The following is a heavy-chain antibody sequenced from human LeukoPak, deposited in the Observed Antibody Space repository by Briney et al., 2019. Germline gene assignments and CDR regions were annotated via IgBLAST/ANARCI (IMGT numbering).Heavy chain of an antibody. D-gene: IGHD5-12*01. V-gene: IGHV3-11*04. Sequence: GGSLRLSCAASGFTFSDYYMSWIRQAPGKGLEWVSYISSSGSTIYYADSVKGRFTISRDNAKNSLYLQMNSLRAEDTAVYYCARDRGYSGYVSHGIDYWGQGTLVTVSS. CDR3: ARDRGYSGYVSHGIDY. CDR2: ISSSGSTI. J-gene: IGHJ4*02. CDR1: GFTFSDYY.